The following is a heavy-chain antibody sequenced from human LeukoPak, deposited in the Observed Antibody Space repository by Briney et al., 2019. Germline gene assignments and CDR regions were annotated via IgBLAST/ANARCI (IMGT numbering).Heavy chain of an antibody. D-gene: IGHD5-24*01. Sequence: SDTLSLTCAVSGYSISSSNWWGWIRQPPGKGLEWIGYIYYSGSTYYNPSLKSRVTMSVDASKNQFSLKLSSVTAVDTAMYYCARKEDGHRPQDVWGKGTTVTVSS. V-gene: IGHV4-28*01. CDR1: GYSISSSNW. J-gene: IGHJ6*04. CDR2: IYYSGST. CDR3: ARKEDGHRPQDV.